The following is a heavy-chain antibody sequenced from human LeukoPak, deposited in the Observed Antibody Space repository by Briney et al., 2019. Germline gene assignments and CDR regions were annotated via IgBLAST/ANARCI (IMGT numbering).Heavy chain of an antibody. CDR1: GGTFIRYA. CDR3: ARGWLAETTVVTPYNY. CDR2: IIPLFGTA. D-gene: IGHD4-23*01. V-gene: IGHV1-69*13. Sequence: ASVKVSCKASGGTFIRYAINWVRQAPGQGLEWMGGIIPLFGTANYAQKFQGRVTITAVESMSTAYMELSSLRSEDTAVYYCARGWLAETTVVTPYNYWGQGTLVTVSS. J-gene: IGHJ4*02.